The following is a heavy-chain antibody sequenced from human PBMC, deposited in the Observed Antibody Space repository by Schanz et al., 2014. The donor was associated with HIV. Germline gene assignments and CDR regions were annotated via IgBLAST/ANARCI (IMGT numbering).Heavy chain of an antibody. J-gene: IGHJ5*02. D-gene: IGHD3-10*01. Sequence: QVQLVQSGAEVKAPGASVKVSCKTSGYTFTGHYMHWIRQAPGQGLEWMGWINPNSGATQYAQKFQDRVPMTREKSISTVYMGLTSLTPDDTAVYFCARGASVAARGWFDPWGQGTLIIVSS. CDR2: INPNSGAT. CDR3: ARGASVAARGWFDP. V-gene: IGHV1-2*02. CDR1: GYTFTGHY.